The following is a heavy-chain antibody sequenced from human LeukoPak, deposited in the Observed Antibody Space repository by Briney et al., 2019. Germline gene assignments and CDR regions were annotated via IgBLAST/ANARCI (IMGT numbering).Heavy chain of an antibody. J-gene: IGHJ3*01. CDR1: GGRFKSYG. CDR3: ARDAQWELRAFDV. Sequence: SVKVSCKTIGGRFKSYGFSWVRQAPGQGLEWMGGIIPIFDRPNYAQKLEGRVTITADKSTNTTYMEISSLTSDDTAVYYCARDAQWELRAFDVWGRGTMVIVSS. D-gene: IGHD1-26*01. V-gene: IGHV1-69*06. CDR2: IIPIFDRP.